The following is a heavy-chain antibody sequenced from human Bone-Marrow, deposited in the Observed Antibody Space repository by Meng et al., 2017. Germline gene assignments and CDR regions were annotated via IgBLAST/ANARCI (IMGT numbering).Heavy chain of an antibody. D-gene: IGHD6-19*01. CDR3: VRSSAWVRTGFDP. CDR2: IGHSGFT. J-gene: IGHJ5*02. V-gene: IGHV4-39*01. CDR1: GGSLSTSGYY. Sequence: QPQLQESGPGLVRPSEALSLTLRVSGGSLSTSGYYWGWIRQPPGKGLEWIGSIGHSGFTYYTPSLKSRVTVSIDTSRNQFSLWLTSVTAADTAVYYCVRSSAWVRTGFDPWGQGTLVTVSS.